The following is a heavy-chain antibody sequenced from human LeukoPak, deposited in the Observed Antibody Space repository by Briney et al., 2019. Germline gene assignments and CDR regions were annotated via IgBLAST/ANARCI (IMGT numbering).Heavy chain of an antibody. Sequence: PSETLSLTCAVYGGSLSYYYWSWIRQSPEKGPEWIGEINRSGSTNYNPSLKSRVSISVDTSKNQFSLKLSSVTAADTAIYYCARGGFYCGDDCYVDYWGQGALVTVSS. CDR3: ARGGFYCGDDCYVDY. J-gene: IGHJ4*02. CDR1: GGSLSYYY. V-gene: IGHV4-34*01. D-gene: IGHD2-21*02. CDR2: INRSGST.